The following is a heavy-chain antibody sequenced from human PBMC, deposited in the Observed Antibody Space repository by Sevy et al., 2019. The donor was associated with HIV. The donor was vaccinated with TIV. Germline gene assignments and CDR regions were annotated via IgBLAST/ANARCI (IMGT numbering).Heavy chain of an antibody. CDR1: GFTFSSYA. D-gene: IGHD3-22*01. V-gene: IGHV3-30-3*01. CDR3: ARPEKGSSGYYRPLHY. J-gene: IGHJ4*02. Sequence: GGSLRLSCAASGFTFSSYAMHWVRQAPGKGLEWVAVISYDGSNKYYADSVKGRFTISRDNSKNTLYLQMNSLRAEDTSGYYCARPEKGSSGYYRPLHYWGQRTLVTVSS. CDR2: ISYDGSNK.